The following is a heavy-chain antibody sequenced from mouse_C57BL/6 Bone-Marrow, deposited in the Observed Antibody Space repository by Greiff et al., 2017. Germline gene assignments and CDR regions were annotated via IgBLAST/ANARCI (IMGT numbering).Heavy chain of an antibody. CDR2: ISSGGSYT. D-gene: IGHD1-1*01. J-gene: IGHJ2*01. V-gene: IGHV5-6*01. CDR3: AEQENYGSSFDY. CDR1: GFTFSSYG. Sequence: EVNLVESGGDLVKPGGSLKLSCAASGFTFSSYGMSWVRQTPDKRLEWVGTISSGGSYTYYPDSVKGRFTISRDNATTTLYLQMSSLKSSDTSMYYCAEQENYGSSFDYWGQGTTL.